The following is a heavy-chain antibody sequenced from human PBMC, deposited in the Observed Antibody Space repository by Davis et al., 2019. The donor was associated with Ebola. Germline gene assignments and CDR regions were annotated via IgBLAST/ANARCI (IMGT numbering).Heavy chain of an antibody. CDR1: GFTFSSYS. CDR2: ISSSSSTI. D-gene: IGHD6-6*01. Sequence: GESLKISCAASGFTFSSYSMNWVSQAPGKGLEWVSYISSSSSTIYYADSVKGRFTISRDNAKNSLYLQMNSLRAEDTAVYYCARGGVYSSSSMDVWGQGTTVTVSS. CDR3: ARGGVYSSSSMDV. V-gene: IGHV3-48*04. J-gene: IGHJ6*02.